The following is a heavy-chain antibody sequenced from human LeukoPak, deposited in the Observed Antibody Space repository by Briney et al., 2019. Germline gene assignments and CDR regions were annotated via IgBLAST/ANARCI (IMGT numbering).Heavy chain of an antibody. CDR2: IGISSGNT. J-gene: IGHJ4*02. V-gene: IGHV3-48*01. CDR3: ARDYKYAFDN. CDR1: GFTFSDYS. D-gene: IGHD5-24*01. Sequence: PGGCLRLSCAASGFTFSDYSMNWVRQAPGKGLEWISYIGISSGNTKYADSVKGRFTISGDKAKNSLYLQMNSLRVEDTAVYYCARDYKYAFDNWGQGTLVTVSS.